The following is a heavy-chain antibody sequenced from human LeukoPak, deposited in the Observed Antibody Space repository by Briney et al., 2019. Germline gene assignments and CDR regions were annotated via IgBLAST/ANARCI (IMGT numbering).Heavy chain of an antibody. D-gene: IGHD3-10*01. V-gene: IGHV1-18*01. CDR1: GYTFTSYG. CDR3: ARVTPYYGSGYFDY. J-gene: IGHJ4*02. CDR2: ISAYNGNT. Sequence: ASVKDSCKASGYTFTSYGISWVRQAPGQGLEWMGWISAYNGNTNYAQKLQGRVTMTTDTSTSTAYMELRSLRSGDTAVYYCARVTPYYGSGYFDYWGQGTLVTVSS.